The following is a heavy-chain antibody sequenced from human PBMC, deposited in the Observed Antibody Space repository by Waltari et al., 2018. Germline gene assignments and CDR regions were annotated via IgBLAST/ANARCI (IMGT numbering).Heavy chain of an antibody. CDR2: IYYSGGT. CDR1: GGSISSYY. Sequence: QVQLQESGPGLVKPSETLSLTCTVSGGSISSYYWSWIRQPPGKGLEWIGYIYYSGGTNYNPSPKSRVPISVDTSKSQFSLKRSSVTAADTAVYYCARSAFDFWSGPYDYWGQGTLVTVSS. J-gene: IGHJ4*02. CDR3: ARSAFDFWSGPYDY. D-gene: IGHD3-3*01. V-gene: IGHV4-59*01.